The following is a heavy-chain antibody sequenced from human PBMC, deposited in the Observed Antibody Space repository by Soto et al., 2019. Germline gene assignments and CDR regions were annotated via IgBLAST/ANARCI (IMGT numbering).Heavy chain of an antibody. CDR2: IYGSGRGI. CDR1: VFTFSSYS. CDR3: AKDAVYNDGLWLMDH. Sequence: PGVSLRLSFAASVFTFSSYSVMWVRQAPGEGLECVSGIYGSGRGIEYADSVKGRFTISRDNSKNTVYLQMTDLRADDTAVYYCAKDAVYNDGLWLMDHWGQGTQVTVSS. D-gene: IGHD2-21*01. V-gene: IGHV3-23*05. J-gene: IGHJ4*02.